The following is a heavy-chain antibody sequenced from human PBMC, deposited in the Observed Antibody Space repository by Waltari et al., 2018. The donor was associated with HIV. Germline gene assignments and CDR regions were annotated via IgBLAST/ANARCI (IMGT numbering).Heavy chain of an antibody. CDR2: IYYSGST. Sequence: QVQLQESGPGLVKPSETLSLTCTVSGGSISSYYWSWIRQPPGKGLEWIGYIYYSGSTNYTPSLKSRVTISVDTSKNQFSLKLSSVTAADTAVYYCARVAVGSYYYYYYCMDVWGQGTTVTVSS. CDR3: ARVAVGSYYYYYYCMDV. J-gene: IGHJ6*02. V-gene: IGHV4-59*01. CDR1: GGSISSYY. D-gene: IGHD2-21*01.